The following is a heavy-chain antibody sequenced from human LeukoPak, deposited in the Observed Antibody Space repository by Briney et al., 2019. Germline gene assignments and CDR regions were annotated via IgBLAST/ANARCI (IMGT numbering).Heavy chain of an antibody. Sequence: SETLSLTCTVSGGSISSGGYYWSWIRQHPGKGLEWIGYIYYSGSTYYNPSLKSRVTISVDTSKNQFSLKLSSVTAADTAVYYCARYYDSSGYYANFDYWGQGTLVTVSS. J-gene: IGHJ4*02. CDR2: IYYSGST. CDR3: ARYYDSSGYYANFDY. D-gene: IGHD3-22*01. CDR1: GGSISSGGYY. V-gene: IGHV4-31*03.